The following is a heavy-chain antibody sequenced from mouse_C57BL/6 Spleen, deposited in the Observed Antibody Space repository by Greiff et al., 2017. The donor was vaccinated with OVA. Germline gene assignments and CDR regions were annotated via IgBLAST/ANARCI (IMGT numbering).Heavy chain of an antibody. CDR2: INPSNGGT. Sequence: QVQLQQPGTELVKPGASVKLSCKASGYTFTSYWMHWVKQRPGQGLEWIGNINPSNGGTNYNEKFKSKATLTVDKSSSTAYMQLSSLTSEDSAVYYGARGGPYSNYVGWYFDVWGTGTTVTVSS. J-gene: IGHJ1*03. V-gene: IGHV1-53*01. CDR1: GYTFTSYW. D-gene: IGHD2-5*01. CDR3: ARGGPYSNYVGWYFDV.